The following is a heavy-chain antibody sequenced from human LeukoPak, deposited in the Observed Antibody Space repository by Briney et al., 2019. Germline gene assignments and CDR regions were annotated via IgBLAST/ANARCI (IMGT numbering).Heavy chain of an antibody. J-gene: IGHJ4*02. CDR1: GYTFTSYG. D-gene: IGHD4-11*01. Sequence: GASVKVSCKASGYTFTSYGISWVRQAPGQGREWMGRIFAILGMANYAQKFQGRVTITADKSTSTAYMELSSLRSEDTAVYYCARELRIPNSNYELDYWGQGTLVTVSS. CDR2: IFAILGMA. V-gene: IGHV1-69*04. CDR3: ARELRIPNSNYELDY.